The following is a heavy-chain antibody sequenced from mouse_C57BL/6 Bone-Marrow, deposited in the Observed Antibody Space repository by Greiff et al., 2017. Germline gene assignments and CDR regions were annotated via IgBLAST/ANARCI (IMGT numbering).Heavy chain of an antibody. J-gene: IGHJ3*01. CDR2: LDPAAGAT. D-gene: IGHD1-1*01. CDR3: ARGPYGMAY. Sequence: VQLQPSGAELVKPGASVKLSCTASGFNIKDYYLHWVTQRTEPGLAWIGRLDPAAGATKYAPQFQGKATITADTASNTAYLHLSSLTSEDTAVDYCARGPYGMAYWGQGTLVTGAA. CDR1: GFNIKDYY. V-gene: IGHV14-2*01.